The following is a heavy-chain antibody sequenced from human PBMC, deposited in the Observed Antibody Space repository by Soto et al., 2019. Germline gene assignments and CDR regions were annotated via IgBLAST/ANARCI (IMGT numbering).Heavy chain of an antibody. CDR2: ISSNGGST. D-gene: IGHD3-3*01. CDR3: ARAGYTIFGVVQSAPDY. CDR1: GFTFSSYA. Sequence: TGGSLRLSCAASGFTFSSYAMHWVRQAPGKGLEYVSAISSNGGSTYYANSVKGRFTISRDNSKNTLYLQMGSLRAEDMAVYYCARAGYTIFGVVQSAPDYWGQGTLVTVSS. J-gene: IGHJ4*02. V-gene: IGHV3-64*01.